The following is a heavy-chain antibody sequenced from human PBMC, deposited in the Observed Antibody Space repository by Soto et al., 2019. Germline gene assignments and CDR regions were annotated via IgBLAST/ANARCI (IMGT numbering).Heavy chain of an antibody. Sequence: SETRSQTCTVGRECISRWSPNWKQQSPGKGLEWIGYSYYRGTTRYNPSLKSRVTLSVDTSENQFSLKLRSVTAADTAVYFCARDFVDGSTWRYPWGQGILVTVSS. D-gene: IGHD3-10*01. V-gene: IGHV4-59*01. CDR1: RECISRWS. J-gene: IGHJ4*02. CDR2: SYYRGTT. CDR3: ARDFVDGSTWRYP.